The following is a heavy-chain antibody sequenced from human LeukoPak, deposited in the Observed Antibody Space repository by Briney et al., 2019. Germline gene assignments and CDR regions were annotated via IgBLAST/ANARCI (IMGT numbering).Heavy chain of an antibody. CDR3: ARRGVVVAAGQIRYYYYMDV. D-gene: IGHD2-15*01. V-gene: IGHV4-38-2*01. Sequence: SETLSLTCAVSGYSISSGYYWGWIRQPPGKGLEWIGSIYHSGSTYYNPSLKSRVTISVDTSKNQFSLKLSSVTAADTAVYYCARRGVVVAAGQIRYYYYMDVWGKGTTVTVSS. J-gene: IGHJ6*03. CDR1: GYSISSGYY. CDR2: IYHSGST.